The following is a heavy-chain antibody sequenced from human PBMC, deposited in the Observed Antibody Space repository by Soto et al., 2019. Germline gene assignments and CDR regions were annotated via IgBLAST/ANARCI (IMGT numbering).Heavy chain of an antibody. J-gene: IGHJ6*02. V-gene: IGHV4-39*01. CDR1: GGSIISSTHY. D-gene: IGHD5-18*01. CDR3: ARQDTAMVRWDYYYGMDV. Sequence: QLQLQESGPGLVRPSETLSLTCSVSGGSIISSTHYWGWIRQPPGKGLGWIGSIYYRGSTYYNPSLKSRVTISIDTSKNQFSLKLSSVTAADTAVYYCARQDTAMVRWDYYYGMDVWGLGSTVTVSS. CDR2: IYYRGST.